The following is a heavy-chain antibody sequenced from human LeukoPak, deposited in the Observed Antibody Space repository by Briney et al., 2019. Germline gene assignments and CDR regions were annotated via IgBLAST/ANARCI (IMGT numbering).Heavy chain of an antibody. J-gene: IGHJ4*02. CDR3: AKHLNGTKSSDY. CDR2: ITDSGGDT. V-gene: IGHV3-23*01. CDR1: GFNFSNYA. Sequence: PGGSLRLSCAASGFNFSNYAMSWVRQAPGKGLEGVSAITDSGGDTYYADSGKGRFTLSRDNSENTLYLQMHSLRAEHTAVYYCAKHLNGTKSSDYWGQGALVTVSS. D-gene: IGHD1-7*01.